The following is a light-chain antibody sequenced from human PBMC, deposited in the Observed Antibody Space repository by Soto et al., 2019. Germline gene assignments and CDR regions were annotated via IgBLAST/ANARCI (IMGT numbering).Light chain of an antibody. CDR1: QSVANL. Sequence: VLTQSPATLSLSPGERATLSCRASQSVANLLAWYQQKPGQPPRLLIYDASDRATGIPTRFSGSGSGTDFTLTISSLEPEDFAVYYCQQRSHWPRTFGPGTRADV. CDR2: DAS. CDR3: QQRSHWPRT. V-gene: IGKV3-11*01. J-gene: IGKJ3*01.